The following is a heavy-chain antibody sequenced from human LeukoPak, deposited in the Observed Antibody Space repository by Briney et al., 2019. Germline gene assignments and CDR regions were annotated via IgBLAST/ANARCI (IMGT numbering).Heavy chain of an antibody. CDR1: GDFITNRY. CDR2: ISTRGNT. Sequence: KTSETLSLTCSVSGDFITNRYWSWVRQSAGKGLEWVGRISTRGNTNYNPSLKSRATMSVDTSNKHFSLKLTSVTAADTAVYYCVRNWDYWGQGTLVTVSS. V-gene: IGHV4-4*07. CDR3: VRNWDY. J-gene: IGHJ4*02. D-gene: IGHD1-1*01.